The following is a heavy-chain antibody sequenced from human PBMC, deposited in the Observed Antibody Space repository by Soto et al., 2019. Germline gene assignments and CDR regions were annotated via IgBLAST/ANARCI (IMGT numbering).Heavy chain of an antibody. CDR1: GGTFSSYA. J-gene: IGHJ6*02. V-gene: IGHV1-69*06. CDR3: ARDRTVKKIYYYGMDD. Sequence: RASVKVSCKASGGTFSSYAISWVRQAPGQGLEWMGGIIPIFGTANYAQKFQGRVTITADKSTSTAYMELSSLRSEDTAVYYCARDRTVKKIYYYGMDDWGPGTTVTVSS. CDR2: IIPIFGTA. D-gene: IGHD4-17*01.